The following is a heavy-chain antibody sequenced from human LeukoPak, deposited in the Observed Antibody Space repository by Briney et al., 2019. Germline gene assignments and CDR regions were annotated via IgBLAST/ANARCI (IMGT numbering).Heavy chain of an antibody. CDR3: ARANPESSSWYYYYYYMDV. D-gene: IGHD6-13*01. CDR1: SGSISSNNHF. V-gene: IGHV4-39*07. J-gene: IGHJ6*03. CDR2: IDYSGRT. Sequence: SETLSLTCTVSSGSISSNNHFWGWIRQSQGKGLEWIGNIDYSGRTDYNPSLKSRVSISVDTSKNQFSLKLSSVTAADTAVYYCARANPESSSWYYYYYYMDVWGKGTTVTVSS.